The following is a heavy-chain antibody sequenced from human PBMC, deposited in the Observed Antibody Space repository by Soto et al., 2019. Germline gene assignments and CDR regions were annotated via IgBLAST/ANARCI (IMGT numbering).Heavy chain of an antibody. CDR2: IHWNDDK. CDR1: GFSLSAYGVR. CDR3: AHTKDSSGFLTS. Sequence: SGPTLVNPTQTLTLTCSFSGFSLSAYGVRVIWFRQPPGETLEWLALIHWNDDKRYSPCLKSRLTITKDTSKNQVVLTLTNLDPLDTGTYFCAHTKDSSGFLTSWGQGTQVT. D-gene: IGHD3-22*01. J-gene: IGHJ5*02. V-gene: IGHV2-5*01.